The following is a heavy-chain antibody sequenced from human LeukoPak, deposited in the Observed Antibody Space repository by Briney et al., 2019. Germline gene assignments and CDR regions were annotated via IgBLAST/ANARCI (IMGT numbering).Heavy chain of an antibody. Sequence: GESLKISCTASGYSFINYWIGWVRHMPGKGLEWVGIIYPDDSDTRYSPSFQGQVTISADKSISTAYLQWSSLKASDTAMYYCARLRGSDPGIADYWGQGTLVTVSS. V-gene: IGHV5-51*01. CDR2: IYPDDSDT. CDR3: ARLRGSDPGIADY. CDR1: GYSFINYW. D-gene: IGHD6-13*01. J-gene: IGHJ4*02.